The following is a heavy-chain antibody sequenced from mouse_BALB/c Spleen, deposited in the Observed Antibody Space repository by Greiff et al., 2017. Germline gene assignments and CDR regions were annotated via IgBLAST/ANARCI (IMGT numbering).Heavy chain of an antibody. CDR1: GFSLTSYG. V-gene: IGHV2-9*02. J-gene: IGHJ3*01. D-gene: IGHD1-1*01. Sequence: QVQLKESGPGLVAPSQSLSITCTVSGFSLTSYGVHWVRQPPGKGLEWLGVIWAGGSTNYNSALMSRLSISKDNSKSQVFLKMNSLQTDDTAMYYCARDGSSYGFAYWGQGTLVTVSA. CDR3: ARDGSSYGFAY. CDR2: IWAGGST.